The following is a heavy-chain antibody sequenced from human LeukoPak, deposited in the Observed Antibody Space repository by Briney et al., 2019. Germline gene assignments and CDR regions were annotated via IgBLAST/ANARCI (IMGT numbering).Heavy chain of an antibody. D-gene: IGHD4-11*01. CDR1: GGTFSSYA. CDR3: ARGPRHQMTTVTYYFDY. CDR2: IIPIFGTA. V-gene: IGHV1-69*05. J-gene: IGHJ4*02. Sequence: GASVKVSCKASGGTFSSYAISWVRQAPGQGLEWMGRIIPIFGTANYAQKFQGRVTITTDESTSTAYMELSSLRSEDTAVYYCARGPRHQMTTVTYYFDYWGQGTLVTVSS.